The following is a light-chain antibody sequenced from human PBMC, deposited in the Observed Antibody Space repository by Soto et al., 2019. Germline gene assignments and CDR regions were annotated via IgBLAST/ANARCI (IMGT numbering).Light chain of an antibody. CDR2: DVS. Sequence: ALTQPASVSGSPGQSITISCTGTSSDVGGYNYVSWYQQHPGKAPKLMIYDVSNRPSGVSNRFSGSKSGNTASLTISGLQAEDEADYYCSSYTSSSVYVFGTGTKVTVL. CDR3: SSYTSSSVYV. V-gene: IGLV2-14*01. CDR1: SSDVGGYNY. J-gene: IGLJ1*01.